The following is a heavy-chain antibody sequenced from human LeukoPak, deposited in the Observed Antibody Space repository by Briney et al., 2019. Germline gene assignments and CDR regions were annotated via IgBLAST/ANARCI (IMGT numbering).Heavy chain of an antibody. CDR1: GFTFGDYD. J-gene: IGHJ4*02. D-gene: IGHD2-15*01. Sequence: GGSLRLSCAASGFTFGDYDVSWFRQAPGKGLEWAGFIKSKAYGATTEYAASVKGRFSISRDDSKSIAYLQMNSLKTEDTSVYYCTREIARVVDYWGQGTLVTVSS. V-gene: IGHV3-49*03. CDR3: TREIARVVDY. CDR2: IKSKAYGATT.